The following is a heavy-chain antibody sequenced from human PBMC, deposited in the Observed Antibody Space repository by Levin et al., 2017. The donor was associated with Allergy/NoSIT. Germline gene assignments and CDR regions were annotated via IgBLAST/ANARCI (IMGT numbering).Heavy chain of an antibody. CDR2: IYYSGST. D-gene: IGHD6-13*01. CDR1: GGSISSSSYY. Sequence: PSETLSLTCTVSGGSISSSSYYWGWIRQPPGKGLEWIGSIYYSGSTYYNPSLKSRVTISVDTSKNQFSLKLSSVTAADTAVYYCARDPAAGTNSFDYWGQGTLVTVSS. CDR3: ARDPAAGTNSFDY. V-gene: IGHV4-39*07. J-gene: IGHJ4*02.